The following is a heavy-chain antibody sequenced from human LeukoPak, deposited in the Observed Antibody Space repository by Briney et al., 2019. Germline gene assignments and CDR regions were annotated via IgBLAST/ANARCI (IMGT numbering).Heavy chain of an antibody. V-gene: IGHV4-34*01. D-gene: IGHD3-3*01. J-gene: IGHJ4*02. Sequence: PSETLSLTCAVYGGSFSGYYWSWIRQPPGKGLEWIGEINHSGSTNYNPSLKSRVTISVDTSKNQFSLKLSSVTAADTAVYYCASFITIFEVASDYSFDYWGQGTLVTVSS. CDR3: ASFITIFEVASDYSFDY. CDR2: INHSGST. CDR1: GGSFSGYY.